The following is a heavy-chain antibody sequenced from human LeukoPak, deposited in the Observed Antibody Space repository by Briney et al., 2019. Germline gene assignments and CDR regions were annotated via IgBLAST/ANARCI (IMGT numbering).Heavy chain of an antibody. V-gene: IGHV3-21*01. CDR1: GFTFSSYS. J-gene: IGHJ4*02. Sequence: GGSLRLSCAASGFTFSSYSMNWVRQAPGKGLEWVSSISSSSSYIYYADSVKGRFTISRDNAKNSLYLQMNSLRAEDTAVYYCALGGPVAWYFDYWGQGTLVTVSS. CDR2: ISSSSSYI. CDR3: ALGGPVAWYFDY. D-gene: IGHD3-16*01.